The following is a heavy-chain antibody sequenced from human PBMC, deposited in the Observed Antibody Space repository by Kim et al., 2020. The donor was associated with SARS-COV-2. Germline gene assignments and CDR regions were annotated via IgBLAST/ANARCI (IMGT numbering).Heavy chain of an antibody. J-gene: IGHJ5*02. CDR1: GGSFSGYY. V-gene: IGHV4-34*01. CDR3: ARGYGSGRSYYNGRGGWFDP. CDR2: INHSGST. D-gene: IGHD3-10*01. Sequence: SETLSLTCAVYGGSFSGYYWSWIRQPPGKGLEWIGEINHSGSTNYNPSLKSRVTISVDTSKNQFSLKLSSVTAADTAVYYCARGYGSGRSYYNGRGGWFDPWGQGTLVTVSS.